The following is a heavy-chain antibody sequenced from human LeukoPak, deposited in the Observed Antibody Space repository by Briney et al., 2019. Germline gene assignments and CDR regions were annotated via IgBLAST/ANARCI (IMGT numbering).Heavy chain of an antibody. D-gene: IGHD6-6*01. Sequence: GGPLRLSCAASGFTFSSYAMHWVRQAPGKGLEWVTFIRYDGSNKYYAESVKGRFTISRDNSKNTLYLQMSSLRAEDTAVYYCAKAIHSSSSGVVDYWGQGTLVTVSS. CDR3: AKAIHSSSSGVVDY. CDR1: GFTFSSYA. J-gene: IGHJ4*02. V-gene: IGHV3-30*02. CDR2: IRYDGSNK.